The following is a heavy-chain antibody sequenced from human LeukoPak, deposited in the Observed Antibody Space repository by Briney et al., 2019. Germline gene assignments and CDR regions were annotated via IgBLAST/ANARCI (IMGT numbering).Heavy chain of an antibody. J-gene: IGHJ4*02. CDR1: GYTFTSYG. CDR2: ISAYNGNT. V-gene: IGHV1-18*01. Sequence: ASVKVSCKASGYTFTSYGISWVRQAPGQGLEWMGWISAYNGNTNYAQKLQGRVTMTTDTSTSTAYMELRSLGSDDTAVYYCARDKDIVVVPAAIGLDYWGQGTLVTVSS. D-gene: IGHD2-2*02. CDR3: ARDKDIVVVPAAIGLDY.